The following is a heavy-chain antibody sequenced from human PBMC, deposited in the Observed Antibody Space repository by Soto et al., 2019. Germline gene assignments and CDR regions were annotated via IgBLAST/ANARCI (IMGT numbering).Heavy chain of an antibody. CDR3: ARGKSVAADYYYMDV. Sequence: PSETLSLTCAVYGGSFSGYYLSWIRQPPGKGLEWIGEINHSGSTNYNPSLKSRVTISVDTSKNQFSLKLSSVTAADTAVYYCARGKSVAADYYYMDVWGKGTTVTVSS. D-gene: IGHD6-6*01. V-gene: IGHV4-34*01. J-gene: IGHJ6*03. CDR1: GGSFSGYY. CDR2: INHSGST.